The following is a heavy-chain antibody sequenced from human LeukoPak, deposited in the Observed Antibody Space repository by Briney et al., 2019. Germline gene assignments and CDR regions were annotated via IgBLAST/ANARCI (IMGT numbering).Heavy chain of an antibody. CDR1: GGSISNYY. V-gene: IGHV4-59*08. Sequence: ASETLSLTCTVSGGSISNYYWTWIRQPPGKGLEWIGYVYYSGSTDYNPSLKSRVTISIDRSNNQYSLKLSSVTAADTAVYYCASGSNSGSRTPYYYYGMDVWGQGTTVTVSS. CDR3: ASGSNSGSRTPYYYYGMDV. CDR2: VYYSGST. D-gene: IGHD1-26*01. J-gene: IGHJ6*02.